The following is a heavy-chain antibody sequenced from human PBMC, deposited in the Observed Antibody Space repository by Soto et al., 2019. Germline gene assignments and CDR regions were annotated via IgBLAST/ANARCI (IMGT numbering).Heavy chain of an antibody. D-gene: IGHD6-19*01. V-gene: IGHV1-2*02. CDR3: ASAAVTGTAGLDF. CDR2: INPSSGGT. CDR1: GYTFSGFY. Sequence: WASVKVSCKASGYTFSGFYMHWVRQAPGQGLEWMGWINPSSGGTKAAEKFQGRVTMTRDTSISTAYMELSRLTSDDTAVYYCASAAVTGTAGLDFWGQGTQVIVS. J-gene: IGHJ4*02.